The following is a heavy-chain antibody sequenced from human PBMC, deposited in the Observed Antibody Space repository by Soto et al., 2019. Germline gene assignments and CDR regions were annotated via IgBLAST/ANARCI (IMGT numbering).Heavy chain of an antibody. CDR3: ARGRPYSSSWYPNGFDP. Sequence: KVSCKASGYTFTSYDINWVRQATGQGLEWMGWMNPNSGNTGYAQKFQGRVTMTRNTSISTAYMELSSLRSEDTAVYYCARGRPYSSSWYPNGFDPWGQGTLVTVSS. D-gene: IGHD6-13*01. CDR2: MNPNSGNT. CDR1: GYTFTSYD. V-gene: IGHV1-8*01. J-gene: IGHJ5*02.